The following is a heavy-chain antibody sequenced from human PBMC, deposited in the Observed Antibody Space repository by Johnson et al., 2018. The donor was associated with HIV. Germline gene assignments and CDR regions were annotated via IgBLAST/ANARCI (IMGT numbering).Heavy chain of an antibody. Sequence: VQLVESGGGVVKPGGSLRLSCAASGFTFSDYYMSWIRQAPGKGLEWVSYISSSGSSRYYADSVKGRFTITRDNVKNSLYMQMNSLRVEDTAVYFCARDYRGALDIWGQGTMVTVSS. CDR1: GFTFSDYY. D-gene: IGHD4-11*01. V-gene: IGHV3-11*01. J-gene: IGHJ3*02. CDR3: ARDYRGALDI. CDR2: ISSSGSSR.